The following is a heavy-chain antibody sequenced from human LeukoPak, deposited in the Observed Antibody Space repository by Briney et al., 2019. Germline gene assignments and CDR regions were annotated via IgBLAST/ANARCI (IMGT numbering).Heavy chain of an antibody. CDR3: AKDAYSGSYYELFYYYYYYMDV. J-gene: IGHJ6*03. V-gene: IGHV1-2*02. CDR1: GYTFTGYY. CDR2: INPNSGGT. Sequence: GASVKVSCKASGYTFTGYYMHWVRQAPGQGLEWMGWINPNSGGTNYAQKFQGRVTMTRDTSISTAYMELSRLRSDDTAVYYCAKDAYSGSYYELFYYYYYYMDVWGKGTTVTISS. D-gene: IGHD1-26*01.